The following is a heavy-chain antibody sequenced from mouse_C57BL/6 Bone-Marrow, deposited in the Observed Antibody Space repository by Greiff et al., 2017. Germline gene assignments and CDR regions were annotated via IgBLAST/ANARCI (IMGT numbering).Heavy chain of an antibody. CDR1: GFTFSSYG. Sequence: EVKLVESGGDLVKPGGSLKLSCAASGFTFSSYGMSWVRQTPDKRLEWVATISSGGSYTYYPDSVKGRFTISRDNAKNTLYLNMSSLKSEDTALYYCAIHRLRLFAYWGQGTLVTVSA. CDR2: ISSGGSYT. J-gene: IGHJ3*01. V-gene: IGHV5-6*01. CDR3: AIHRLRLFAY. D-gene: IGHD2-4*01.